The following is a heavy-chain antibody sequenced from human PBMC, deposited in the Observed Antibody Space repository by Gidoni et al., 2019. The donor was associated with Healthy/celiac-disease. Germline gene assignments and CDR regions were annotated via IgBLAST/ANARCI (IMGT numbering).Heavy chain of an antibody. CDR2: ISSSSSTI. D-gene: IGHD6-13*01. CDR1: GFTFRSYS. V-gene: IGHV3-48*01. J-gene: IGHJ4*02. CDR3: ARDLTAYSSSWYGGLGY. Sequence: EVQLVESGGGLVQPRGSLRLSCAASGFTFRSYSMNWVRQAPGKGLEWVSYISSSSSTIYYADAVKGRFTISRDNAKNSLYLQMNSLRAEDTAVYYCARDLTAYSSSWYGGLGYWGQGTLVTVSS.